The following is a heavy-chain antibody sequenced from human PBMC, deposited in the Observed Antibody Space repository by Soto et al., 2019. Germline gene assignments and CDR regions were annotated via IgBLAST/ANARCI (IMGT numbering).Heavy chain of an antibody. J-gene: IGHJ2*01. Sequence: QVQLVESGVGVVQPGRSLRLSCAASGFTFSSYGMNWVRQAPGKGLEWVAVIWYDGSNKYYADSVKGSFTISRDNSNNTLYLQMNRMRDEDTAVYYCASDADWYFDLWGRGTLVTVSS. CDR1: GFTFSSYG. V-gene: IGHV3-33*01. CDR2: IWYDGSNK. CDR3: ASDADWYFDL.